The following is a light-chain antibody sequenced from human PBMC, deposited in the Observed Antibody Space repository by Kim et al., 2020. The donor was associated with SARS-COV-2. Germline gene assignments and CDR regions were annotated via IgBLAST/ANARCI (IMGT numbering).Light chain of an antibody. Sequence: SYELTQPPSVSVSLGQMARGTCSGEALPTKYAYWYQQKPGQFPVVLICKDSERPSRIPERCSGSSSGTIVSFTISGVQAEDEADYFCLSAVSSATRVFGG. J-gene: IGLJ3*02. CDR2: KDS. V-gene: IGLV3-16*01. CDR1: ALPTKY. CDR3: LSAVSSATRV.